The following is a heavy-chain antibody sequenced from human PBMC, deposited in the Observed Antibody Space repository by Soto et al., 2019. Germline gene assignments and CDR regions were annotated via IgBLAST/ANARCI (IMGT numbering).Heavy chain of an antibody. CDR2: ISYDGSNK. Sequence: ESGGGVVQPGRSLRLSCAASGFTFSSYGMHWVRQAPGKGLEWVAVISYDGSNKYYADSVKGRFTISRDNSKNTLYLQMNSLRAEDTAVYYCAKGSSWYRDYYGMDVWGQGTTVTVSS. D-gene: IGHD6-13*01. J-gene: IGHJ6*02. V-gene: IGHV3-30*18. CDR1: GFTFSSYG. CDR3: AKGSSWYRDYYGMDV.